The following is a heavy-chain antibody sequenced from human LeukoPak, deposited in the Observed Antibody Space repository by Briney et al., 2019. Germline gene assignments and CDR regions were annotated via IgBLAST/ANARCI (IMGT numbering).Heavy chain of an antibody. CDR1: GGSFSGYY. J-gene: IGHJ4*02. D-gene: IGHD3-16*01. Sequence: PSETLSLTCAVYGGSFSGYYWSWIRQPPGKGLEWIGEINHSGSTNYNPSLKSRVTISVDTSKNQFSLKLSSVTAADTAVYYCARHSNLGGGFFDYWGQGTLVTVSS. V-gene: IGHV4-34*01. CDR2: INHSGST. CDR3: ARHSNLGGGFFDY.